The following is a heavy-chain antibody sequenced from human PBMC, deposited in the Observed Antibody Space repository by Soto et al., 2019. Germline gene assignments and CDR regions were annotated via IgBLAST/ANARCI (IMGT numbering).Heavy chain of an antibody. D-gene: IGHD4-17*01. J-gene: IGHJ4*02. CDR2: IGSEGVRD. V-gene: IGHV3-33*01. CDR3: ARDDDYADNGLDY. CDR1: GFTFGRHG. Sequence: QVQLVESGGGVVQPGGSLRLSCAAFGFTFGRHGMPGVGQAPGKGLEWVAVIGSEGVRDSYGDSVKGRFTISRDNGQNTLYLQMNSLRDDDTAVYYCARDDDYADNGLDYWGQGTLVTVSS.